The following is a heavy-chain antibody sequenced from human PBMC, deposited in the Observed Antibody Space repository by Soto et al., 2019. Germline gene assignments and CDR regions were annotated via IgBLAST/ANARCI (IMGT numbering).Heavy chain of an antibody. CDR1: GFTFSNYA. D-gene: IGHD2-2*01. CDR3: AKDTVPVATPWFDS. J-gene: IGHJ5*01. V-gene: IGHV3-23*01. Sequence: EVQLLESGGGLVQPGGSLRLSCAASGFTFSNYAMSWVRQAPGKGLEWVSTLSGSGGSTYYADSVKGRFTISRDNSKNTLYLQMNSLRAEDTAVYYCAKDTVPVATPWFDSWGQGTLVTVSS. CDR2: LSGSGGST.